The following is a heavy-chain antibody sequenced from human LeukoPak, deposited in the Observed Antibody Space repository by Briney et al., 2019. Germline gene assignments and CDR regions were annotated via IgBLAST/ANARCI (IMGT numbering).Heavy chain of an antibody. J-gene: IGHJ4*02. CDR2: IWYDGSNK. CDR1: GFTFSSYG. Sequence: GGSLRLSCAASGFTFSSYGMHWVRQAPGKGLEWVAVIWYDGSNKYYADSVKGRFTISRDNSKNTLYLQMNSLRAEDTAVYYCATPGARGWYADYWGQGTLVTVSS. D-gene: IGHD6-19*01. V-gene: IGHV3-30*02. CDR3: ATPGARGWYADY.